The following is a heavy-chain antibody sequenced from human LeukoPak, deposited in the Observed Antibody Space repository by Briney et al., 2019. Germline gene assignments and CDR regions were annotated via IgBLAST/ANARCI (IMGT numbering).Heavy chain of an antibody. CDR1: GDTLTTHR. V-gene: IGHV1-69*04. CDR2: ITPIFNKA. Sequence: ASVRVSCKASGDTLTTHRISWVRQAPGQGPEWMGRITPIFNKADYTPNFQGRVSFTVDRSTSTAYMEVHSLRSEDTAMYYCAREYPQGVVRGMSSAFDIWGQGTMVTVTS. CDR3: AREYPQGVVRGMSSAFDI. J-gene: IGHJ3*02. D-gene: IGHD3-10*02.